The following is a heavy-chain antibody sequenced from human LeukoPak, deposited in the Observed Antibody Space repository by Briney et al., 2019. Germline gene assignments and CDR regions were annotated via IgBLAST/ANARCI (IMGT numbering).Heavy chain of an antibody. J-gene: IGHJ6*03. D-gene: IGHD1-7*01. CDR1: GGSISSSSYY. V-gene: IGHV4-39*07. Sequence: SETLSLTCTVSGGSISSSSYYWGWIRQPPGKGLEWIGSIYYRGSTYYNPSLKSRGTISVDTSKNQFSLKLSSVTAADTAVYYCARVIASTTSLSYYYYYMDVWGKGTTVTVSS. CDR3: ARVIASTTSLSYYYYYMDV. CDR2: IYYRGST.